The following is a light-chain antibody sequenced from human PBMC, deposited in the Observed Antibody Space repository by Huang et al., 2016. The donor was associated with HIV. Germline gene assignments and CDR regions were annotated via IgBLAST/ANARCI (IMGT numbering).Light chain of an antibody. CDR2: GSS. V-gene: IGKV3-15*01. J-gene: IGKJ1*01. Sequence: ENLMTQSPSTLSVSQGECAPLSCRASQWVFMNLAWYQQKPGQAPKPLIYGSSTRAAGIPARFSGSGSGTDFTLTISSLQSEDFAVYYCQQYNTSPRTFGQGTKVEV. CDR3: QQYNTSPRT. CDR1: QWVFMN.